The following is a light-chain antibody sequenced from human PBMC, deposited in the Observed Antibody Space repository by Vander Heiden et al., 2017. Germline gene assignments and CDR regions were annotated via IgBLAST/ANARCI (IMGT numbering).Light chain of an antibody. V-gene: IGKV1-12*01. CDR2: AAS. CDR3: QQANNFPALG. Sequence: DIQMTQSPSSVSASVGARGTITCRAGQGIGTWLACYQQKAGKAPKHVIYAASNWQSGVPSRFSGSGSGTDFTLTISSRQPEDYATYYCQQANNFPALGFGGGTKVEIK. CDR1: QGIGTW. J-gene: IGKJ4*01.